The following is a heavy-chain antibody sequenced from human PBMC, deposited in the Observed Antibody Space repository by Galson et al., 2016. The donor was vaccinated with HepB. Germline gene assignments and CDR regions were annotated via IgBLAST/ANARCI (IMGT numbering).Heavy chain of an antibody. V-gene: IGHV4-59*01. CDR2: IFHSGST. J-gene: IGHJ2*01. D-gene: IGHD1-26*01. CDR3: ARVGATTGWYFDL. CDR1: GDSIRSSF. Sequence: SETLSLTCTVSGDSIRSSFWSWLRQPPGKGLEWIGYIFHSGSTNYNPAHKSRVTISVDTSKNQFSLKLTSVTAADTAVYYCARVGATTGWYFDLWGRGTLVTVSS.